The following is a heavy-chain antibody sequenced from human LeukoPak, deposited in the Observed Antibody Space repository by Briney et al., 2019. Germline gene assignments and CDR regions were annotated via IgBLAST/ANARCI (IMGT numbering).Heavy chain of an antibody. D-gene: IGHD3-10*01. J-gene: IGHJ6*02. CDR2: IYYRGST. Sequence: KPSETLSLTCNVSGASINGDYWSWIRQPPGKGLEWIGYIYYRGSTNYNSSLKSRVTISVDTSKNQFSLKLSSVTAADTAVYYCARYYGSGSYDLPYYYYGMDVWGQGTTVTVSS. CDR3: ARYYGSGSYDLPYYYYGMDV. V-gene: IGHV4-59*01. CDR1: GASINGDY.